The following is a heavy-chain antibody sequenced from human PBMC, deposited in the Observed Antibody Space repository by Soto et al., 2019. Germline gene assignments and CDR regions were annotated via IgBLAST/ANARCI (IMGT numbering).Heavy chain of an antibody. CDR2: IYYSGST. V-gene: IGHV4-59*08. D-gene: IGHD3-3*01. CDR1: GSIRDFD. CDR3: ARSDYEFWSGYYSFSTYFDY. J-gene: IGHJ4*02. Sequence: GSIRDFDGSWIRKPPGKGLEWIGYIYYSGSTNYNPSLKSRVTISVDTSKNQFSLKLSSVTAADTAVYYCARSDYEFWSGYYSFSTYFDYWGQGTLVTVSS.